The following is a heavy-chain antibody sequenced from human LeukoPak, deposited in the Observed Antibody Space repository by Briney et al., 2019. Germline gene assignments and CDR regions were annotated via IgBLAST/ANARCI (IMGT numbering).Heavy chain of an antibody. V-gene: IGHV3-30*09. CDR3: AREPLY. CDR1: GFTFSSYA. J-gene: IGHJ4*02. CDR2: ISFDGSNK. Sequence: GGSLRLSCAASGFTFSSYAMHWVRQAPGKGLEWVALISFDGSNKYYADSVKGRFAISRDNSKNTLYLQMNSLRAEDTAVYYCAREPLYWGQGTLVTVSS.